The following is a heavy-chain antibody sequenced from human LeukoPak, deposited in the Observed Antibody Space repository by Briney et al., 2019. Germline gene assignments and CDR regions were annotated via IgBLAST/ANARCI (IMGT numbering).Heavy chain of an antibody. Sequence: SETLSLTCTVSGGSISSYYWSWIRQPPGKGLEWIGYIYYSGSTNYNPSLKSRVTISVDTSKNQFSLKLSSVTAADTAVYYCARVVPAALEKYYYYYYMDVWGKGTTVTVSS. CDR3: ARVVPAALEKYYYYYYMDV. CDR2: IYYSGST. V-gene: IGHV4-59*01. J-gene: IGHJ6*03. D-gene: IGHD2-2*01. CDR1: GGSISSYY.